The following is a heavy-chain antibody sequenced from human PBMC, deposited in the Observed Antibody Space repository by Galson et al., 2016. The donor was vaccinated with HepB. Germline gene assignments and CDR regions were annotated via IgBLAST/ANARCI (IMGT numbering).Heavy chain of an antibody. CDR2: ISTYSGDT. CDR1: GGSFTSNI. D-gene: IGHD2/OR15-2a*01. V-gene: IGHV1-18*01. J-gene: IGHJ4*02. CDR3: ARDVQYRFDS. Sequence: SVKVSCKASGGSFTSNIISWVRQAPGQGLEWMGWISTYSGDTKYAQNFQGGLTLTTDSSTTTAYMELRSLRFDDTAMYYCARDVQYRFDSWGQGTLVTVSS.